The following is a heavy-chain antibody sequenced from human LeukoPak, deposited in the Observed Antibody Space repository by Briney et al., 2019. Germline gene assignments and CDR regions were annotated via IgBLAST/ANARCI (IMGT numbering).Heavy chain of an antibody. Sequence: GGSLRLSCAASGFTFHDYGMSWVRQAPGKGLEWVSRINWNGGNTNYADSVKGRFTISRDNSKNTLYLQMNSLRAEDTAVYYCARDFRYCSSTSCSKGFDYWGQGTLVTVSS. CDR2: INWNGGNT. J-gene: IGHJ4*02. CDR1: GFTFHDYG. CDR3: ARDFRYCSSTSCSKGFDY. V-gene: IGHV3-20*04. D-gene: IGHD2-2*01.